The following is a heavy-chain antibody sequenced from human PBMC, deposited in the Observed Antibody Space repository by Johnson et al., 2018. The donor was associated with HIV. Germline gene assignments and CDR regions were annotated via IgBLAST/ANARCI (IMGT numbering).Heavy chain of an antibody. D-gene: IGHD3-10*01. CDR2: ISYDGSNK. CDR3: ASTGSGSDDAFDI. J-gene: IGHJ3*02. Sequence: QVQLVESGGGVVQPGRSLRLSCAASGFTFSSYGMHWVRQAPGKGLDRVAVISYDGSNKYYADSVKGRFTISRDNSKNTLYLQMNILRAEDTAVYYCASTGSGSDDAFDIWGQGTMVTVSP. CDR1: GFTFSSYG. V-gene: IGHV3-30*03.